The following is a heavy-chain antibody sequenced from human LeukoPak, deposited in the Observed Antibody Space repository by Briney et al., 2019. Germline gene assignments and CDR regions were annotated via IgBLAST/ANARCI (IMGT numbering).Heavy chain of an antibody. J-gene: IGHJ1*01. Sequence: GGSLRLSCAAAGFTFSNYWMHWVRHAPGKGLVWVSRIKSDGRTNYPASVKGRFTISTDNTKNTVSLQMNRMRAEDTAVYYCARAPSEIGGYHPEYFLHTGEGALVTVSS. CDR2: IKSDGRT. D-gene: IGHD3-22*01. CDR3: ARAPSEIGGYHPEYFLH. V-gene: IGHV3-74*01. CDR1: GFTFSNYW.